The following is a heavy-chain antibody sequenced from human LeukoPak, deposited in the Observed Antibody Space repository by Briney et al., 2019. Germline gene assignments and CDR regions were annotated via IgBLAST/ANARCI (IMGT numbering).Heavy chain of an antibody. CDR2: IKTDGSTI. Sequence: GGSLRLSCAASGFTFSSYWMHWVRQVPGKGLVWVSRIKTDGSTIDYADSVKGRFTISRDNAKNTLYLQMNSLRAEDTAVYYCTRSVDYWGQGTLATVSS. CDR1: GFTFSSYW. V-gene: IGHV3-74*01. CDR3: TRSVDY. J-gene: IGHJ4*02.